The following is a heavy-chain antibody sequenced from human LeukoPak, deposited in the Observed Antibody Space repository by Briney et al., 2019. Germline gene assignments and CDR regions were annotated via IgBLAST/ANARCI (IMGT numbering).Heavy chain of an antibody. CDR1: GGSISSYY. Sequence: SETLSLTCTVSGGSISSYYWSWIRQPPGKGLEWIGYIYYSGSTNYNPSLKSRVTISVDTSKNQFSLKLSSVTAADTAVYYCASNCSGGSCYSLPLDYWGQGTLVTVSS. D-gene: IGHD2-15*01. CDR2: IYYSGST. J-gene: IGHJ4*02. CDR3: ASNCSGGSCYSLPLDY. V-gene: IGHV4-59*08.